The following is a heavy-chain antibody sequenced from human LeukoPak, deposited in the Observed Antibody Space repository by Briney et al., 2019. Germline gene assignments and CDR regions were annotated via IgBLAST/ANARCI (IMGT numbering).Heavy chain of an antibody. V-gene: IGHV3-23*01. J-gene: IGHJ6*02. CDR3: AKGRYFDWLDYYGMDV. CDR1: GFTFSSYA. CDR2: ISGSGGST. D-gene: IGHD3-9*01. Sequence: GGSLRLSCAASGFTFSSYAMSWVRQAPGKGLEWVSAISGSGGSTYYADSVKGRFTISRDNSKNTLYLQTNSLRAEDTAVYYCAKGRYFDWLDYYGMDVWGQGTTVTVSS.